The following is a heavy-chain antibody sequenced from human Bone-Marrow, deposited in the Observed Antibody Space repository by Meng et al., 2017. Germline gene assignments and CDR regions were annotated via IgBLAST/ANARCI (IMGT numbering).Heavy chain of an antibody. CDR2: INSDGSST. D-gene: IGHD4-23*01. J-gene: IGHJ4*02. CDR1: GFTFSNYW. Sequence: EVQLVESGGGLVHPVRALRLSCSASGFTFSNYWMHRVRQAPGKGLVWVSRINSDGSSTSYADSVKGRFTISRDNAKNTLYLQMNSLRAEETAVYYCARDLGGNSDLPDYWGQGTLVTVSS. V-gene: IGHV3-74*01. CDR3: ARDLGGNSDLPDY.